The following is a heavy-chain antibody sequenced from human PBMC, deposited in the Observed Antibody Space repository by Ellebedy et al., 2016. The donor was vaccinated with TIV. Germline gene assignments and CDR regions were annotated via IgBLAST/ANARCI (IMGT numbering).Heavy chain of an antibody. CDR2: FDPEDGET. Sequence: ASVKVSCKVSGYTRTELSMHWVRQAPGKGLEWMGGFDPEDGETIYAQKFQGRVTMTEDTSTDTAYMELTSLRSEDTAVYFCATYSRALWLQFNYWGQGTLVTVSS. CDR3: ATYSRALWLQFNY. V-gene: IGHV1-24*01. CDR1: GYTRTELS. J-gene: IGHJ4*02. D-gene: IGHD5-24*01.